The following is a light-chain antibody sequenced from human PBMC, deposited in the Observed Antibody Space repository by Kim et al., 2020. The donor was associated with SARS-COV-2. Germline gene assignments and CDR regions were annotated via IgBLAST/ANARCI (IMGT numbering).Light chain of an antibody. CDR1: QSVGNSY. CDR3: HQSATSPLT. V-gene: IGKV3-20*01. Sequence: SPGERATLSCRASQSVGNSYWAWYQQNPGQAPRLLIYGAASRAAGIPDRFSGSGSGTDFTLTISRLEPEDFAVYYCHQSATSPLTFGGGTRVEIK. CDR2: GAA. J-gene: IGKJ4*01.